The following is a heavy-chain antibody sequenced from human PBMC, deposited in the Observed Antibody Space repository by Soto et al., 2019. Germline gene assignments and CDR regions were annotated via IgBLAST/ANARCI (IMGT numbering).Heavy chain of an antibody. D-gene: IGHD3-22*01. J-gene: IGHJ4*02. Sequence: ASVKVSCKASGYTFTSYGISWVRQAPGQGLEWMGWISPYNGDTNYAQKLQGRITMTTDTFTSTAYMELSSLISEDTAVYYCARAAGYDSSGTIDYWGQGTLVTVSS. CDR2: ISPYNGDT. CDR1: GYTFTSYG. V-gene: IGHV1-18*01. CDR3: ARAAGYDSSGTIDY.